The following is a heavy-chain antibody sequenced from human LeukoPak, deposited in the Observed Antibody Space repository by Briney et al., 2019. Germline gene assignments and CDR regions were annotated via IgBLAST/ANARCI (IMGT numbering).Heavy chain of an antibody. Sequence: GGSLRLSCAVSGFTFSSYAMSWVRQAPGKGLEWVSASSGSGGSTYYADSVKGRFTISRDNSKNTLYLQMNSLRAEDTAVYYCAAPYYYDSSAYDYDGAFDIWGQGTMVTVSS. D-gene: IGHD3-22*01. CDR1: GFTFSSYA. V-gene: IGHV3-23*01. CDR3: AAPYYYDSSAYDYDGAFDI. J-gene: IGHJ3*02. CDR2: SSGSGGST.